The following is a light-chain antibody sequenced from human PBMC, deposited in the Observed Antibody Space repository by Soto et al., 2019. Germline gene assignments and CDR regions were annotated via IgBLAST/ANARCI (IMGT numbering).Light chain of an antibody. J-gene: IGKJ1*01. CDR2: GAS. V-gene: IGKV1-17*01. CDR1: QDIGNR. CDR3: LHHHTYPWT. Sequence: DIQMTQSPSSLSASEGDRVTITCRASQDIGNRLVWYQQKAGKAPKRLIYGASSLQSGVPSRFSRSGSGTEFTLTISSLQPEDFATYYCLHHHTYPWTFGQGTKVDIK.